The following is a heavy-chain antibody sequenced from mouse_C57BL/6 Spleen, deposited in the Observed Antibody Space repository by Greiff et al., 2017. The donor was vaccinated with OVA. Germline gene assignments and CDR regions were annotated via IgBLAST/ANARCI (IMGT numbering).Heavy chain of an antibody. D-gene: IGHD1-1*01. Sequence: VQLQQSGPELVKPGDSVKISCKASGYSFTGYFMNWVMQSHGKSLEWIGRINPYNGDTFYNQKFKGKATLTVDKSSSTAHMELRSLTSEDSAVYYCARSGLRKEAMDYWGQGTSVTVSS. CDR2: INPYNGDT. CDR1: GYSFTGYF. CDR3: ARSGLRKEAMDY. V-gene: IGHV1-20*01. J-gene: IGHJ4*01.